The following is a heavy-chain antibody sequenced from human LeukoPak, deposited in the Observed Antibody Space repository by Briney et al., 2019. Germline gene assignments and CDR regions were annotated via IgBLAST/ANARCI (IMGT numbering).Heavy chain of an antibody. CDR1: GGSISSYY. CDR2: IYYSGST. Sequence: SETLSLTCTVSGGSISSYYWSWIRQLPGKGLEWIGYIYYSGSTNYKTSLKSRVILSVDKSKNQFSLKLTSVTAADTAVYYCARGGRYGDYGPSLNSWGRGTLVTVSS. J-gene: IGHJ4*02. V-gene: IGHV4-59*12. D-gene: IGHD4-17*01. CDR3: ARGGRYGDYGPSLNS.